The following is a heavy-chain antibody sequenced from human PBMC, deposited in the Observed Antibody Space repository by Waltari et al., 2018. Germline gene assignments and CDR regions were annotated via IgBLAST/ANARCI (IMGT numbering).Heavy chain of an antibody. V-gene: IGHV4-39*07. D-gene: IGHD3-16*02. CDR2: ISYSGVS. CDR1: GVPISPINYY. CDR3: ARNSGDLSWP. Sequence: QESGPGLVMPSETLPLTCTVSGVPISPINYYGGWVRQPPGRGLEWIGTISYSGVSYYNSSLESRVTISLDTSKNQLSLRLASVIAADTAVYYCARNSGDLSWPWGQGTLVIVSS. J-gene: IGHJ5*02.